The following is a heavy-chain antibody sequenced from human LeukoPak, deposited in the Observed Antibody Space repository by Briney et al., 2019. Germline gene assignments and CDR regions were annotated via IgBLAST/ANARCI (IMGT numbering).Heavy chain of an antibody. D-gene: IGHD7-27*01. Sequence: GGSLRLSCADPRFTLSGDSMKSGRQAPGKGLEWVGFIRSKAYGGTTEYAASVKGRFTISRDDSKSIAYLQMNSLKTEETAVYFCNIVPKTGVRIDYWGQGTLVTVSS. CDR2: IRSKAYGGTT. V-gene: IGHV3-49*04. CDR3: NIVPKTGVRIDY. J-gene: IGHJ4*02. CDR1: RFTLSGDS.